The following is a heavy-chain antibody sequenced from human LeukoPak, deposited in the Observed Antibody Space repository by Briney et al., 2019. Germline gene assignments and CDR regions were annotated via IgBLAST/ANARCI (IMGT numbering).Heavy chain of an antibody. Sequence: GGSLRLSCAASGFTFSSYAMSWVRQAPGKGLEWVSAISGSGGSTYYADSAKGRFTISRDNSKNTLYLQMNSLRAEDTAVYYCAKDDFWSGSVGYWGQGTLVTVSS. D-gene: IGHD3-3*01. J-gene: IGHJ4*02. V-gene: IGHV3-23*01. CDR2: ISGSGGST. CDR1: GFTFSSYA. CDR3: AKDDFWSGSVGY.